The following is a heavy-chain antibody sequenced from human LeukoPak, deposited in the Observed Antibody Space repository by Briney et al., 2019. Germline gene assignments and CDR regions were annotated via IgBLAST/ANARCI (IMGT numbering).Heavy chain of an antibody. CDR2: IYYSGST. V-gene: IGHV4-59*08. Sequence: PSETLSLTCTVSGGSISSYYWSWIQQPPGKGLEWIGYIYYSGSTNYNPSLKSRVTISVDTSKNQFSLKLSSATAADTAVYYCARIVGAEVDYWGQGTLVTVSS. CDR3: ARIVGAEVDY. D-gene: IGHD1-26*01. J-gene: IGHJ4*02. CDR1: GGSISSYY.